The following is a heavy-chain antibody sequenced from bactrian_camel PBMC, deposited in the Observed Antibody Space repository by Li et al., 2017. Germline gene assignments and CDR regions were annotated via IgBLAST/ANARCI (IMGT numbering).Heavy chain of an antibody. D-gene: IGHD3*01. J-gene: IGHJ6*01. CDR3: AAGGMGPCLFRKPSDFTY. CDR2: IDGHEIT. CDR1: GQIPSTYTYTSAC. Sequence: HVQLVESGGGSVQAGGSLTLSCTASGQIPSTYTYTSACMGWFRQPPGKELEAVATIDGHEITSYADSVKGRFTISRDNAEATLYLQMENLKPEDTAMYYCAAGGMGPCLFRKPSDFTYWGQGTQVTVS. V-gene: IGHV3S26*01.